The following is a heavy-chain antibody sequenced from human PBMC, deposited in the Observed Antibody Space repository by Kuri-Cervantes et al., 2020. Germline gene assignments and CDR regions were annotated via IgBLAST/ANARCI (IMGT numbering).Heavy chain of an antibody. J-gene: IGHJ6*02. CDR2: MNPNSGNT. D-gene: IGHD3-9*01. V-gene: IGHV1-8*02. CDR3: ARWQSDILTGYYMRYYYYGMDV. Sequence: ASVKVSCKASGYTFTSYGISWVRQAPGQGLEWMGWMNPNSGNTGYAQKFQGRVTMTRNTSISTAYMELSSLRSEDTAVYYCARWQSDILTGYYMRYYYYGMDVWGQGTTVTVSS. CDR1: GYTFTSYG.